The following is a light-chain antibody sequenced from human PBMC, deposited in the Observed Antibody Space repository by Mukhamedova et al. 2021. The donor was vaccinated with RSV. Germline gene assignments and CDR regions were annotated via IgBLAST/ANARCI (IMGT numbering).Light chain of an antibody. J-gene: IGKJ1*01. CDR3: QQYNTFWT. Sequence: WYQRRVHGKAPKLLIYKASVLQTGVPSRFSGSGSGTEFTLTLSSLQPDDFSTYYCQQYNTFWTFGQWTKVEIK. CDR2: KAS. V-gene: IGKV1-5*03.